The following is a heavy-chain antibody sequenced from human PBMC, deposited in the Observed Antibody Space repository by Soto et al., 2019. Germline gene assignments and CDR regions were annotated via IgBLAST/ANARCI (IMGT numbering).Heavy chain of an antibody. CDR2: IIPIFGTA. J-gene: IGHJ4*02. D-gene: IGHD3-22*01. Sequence: ASVKVSCKASGGTFSSYAISWVRQASGQGLEWMGGIIPIFGTANYAQKFQGRVTITADESTSTAYMELSSLRSEDTAVYYCARDQYYYDSSGYYWGQGTLVTVSS. CDR3: ARDQYYYDSSGYY. V-gene: IGHV1-69*13. CDR1: GGTFSSYA.